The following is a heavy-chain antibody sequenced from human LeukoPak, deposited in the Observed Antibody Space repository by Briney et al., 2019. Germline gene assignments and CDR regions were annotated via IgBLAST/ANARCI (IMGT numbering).Heavy chain of an antibody. CDR2: IIPIFGTA. CDR1: GGTFISYA. CDR3: ARGGEDYSNSYYYYYGMDV. D-gene: IGHD4-11*01. Sequence: SVKVSCKASGGTFISYAISWVRQAPGQGLEWMGGIIPIFGTANYARKFQGRVTITADKSTSTAYMELSSLRSEDTAVYYCARGGEDYSNSYYYYYGMDVWGKGTTVTVSS. V-gene: IGHV1-69*06. J-gene: IGHJ6*04.